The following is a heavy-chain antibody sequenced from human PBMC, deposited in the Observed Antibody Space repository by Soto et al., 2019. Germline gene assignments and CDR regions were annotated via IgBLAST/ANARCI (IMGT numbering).Heavy chain of an antibody. V-gene: IGHV4-39*01. CDR3: AAHDSGGYYAEY. CDR2: IHYSGST. CDR1: GDSVTISDYY. D-gene: IGHD3-22*01. Sequence: QLQLQESGPGLVKPSETLSLTCTVSGDSVTISDYYWGWIRQPPGKGLEWIGSIHYSGSTYYNPCLKSRVTISGDTSKKQFSPRLTSVTAADAAVYYCAAHDSGGYYAEYWGQGTLVTVSA. J-gene: IGHJ4*02.